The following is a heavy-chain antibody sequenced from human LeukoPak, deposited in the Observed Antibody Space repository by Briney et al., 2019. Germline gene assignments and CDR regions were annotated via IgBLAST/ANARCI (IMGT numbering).Heavy chain of an antibody. D-gene: IGHD1-26*01. CDR2: ISGSGHST. Sequence: PGGSLRLSCAASGFTFNSYAMNWVRQAPGRGLEWVSAISGSGHSTYYADSVKGRFSISRDNAKNTLYLQMNSLRAEDTAVYYCARLWYSGSYYYYYYMDVWGKGTTVTVSS. J-gene: IGHJ6*03. CDR3: ARLWYSGSYYYYYYMDV. V-gene: IGHV3-23*01. CDR1: GFTFNSYA.